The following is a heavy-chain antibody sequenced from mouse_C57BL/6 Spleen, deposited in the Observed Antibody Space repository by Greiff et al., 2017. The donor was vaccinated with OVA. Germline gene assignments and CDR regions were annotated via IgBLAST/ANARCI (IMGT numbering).Heavy chain of an antibody. J-gene: IGHJ2*01. D-gene: IGHD2-3*01. V-gene: IGHV3-1*01. CDR2: ISYSGST. CDR3: ARGGLLPYFDY. CDR1: GYSITSGYD. Sequence: EVKLQESGPGMVKPSQSLSLTCTVTGYSITSGYDWHCIRHFPGNKLDWMVYISYSGSTNYNPSLKSRISITHDTSKNHFFLKLNSVTTEDTATYYCARGGLLPYFDYWGQGTTLTVSS.